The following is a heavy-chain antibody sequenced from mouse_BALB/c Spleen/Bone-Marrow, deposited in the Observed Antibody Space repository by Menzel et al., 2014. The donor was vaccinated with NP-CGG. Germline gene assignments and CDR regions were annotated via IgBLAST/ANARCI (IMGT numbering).Heavy chain of an antibody. CDR2: INPSNGRT. J-gene: IGHJ3*01. D-gene: IGHD2-1*01. Sequence: QVQLQQSGAELVKPGASVKLSCKASGYTFTSYWMHWVKQRLGQGLEWIGEINPSNGRTNYNEKFKSKATLTVDKSSSTAYMQLSSLTSEDSAVYYCASYYGNYAYWGQGTLVTVSA. CDR1: GYTFTSYW. CDR3: ASYYGNYAY. V-gene: IGHV1S81*02.